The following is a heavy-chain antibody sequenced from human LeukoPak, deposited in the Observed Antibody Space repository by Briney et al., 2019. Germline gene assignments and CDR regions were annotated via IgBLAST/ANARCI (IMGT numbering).Heavy chain of an antibody. CDR3: AKGYSSHYYGMDV. Sequence: PSETLSLTCTVSGGSISSYYWSWIRQPPGKGLEWIGEINHSGSTNYNPSLKSRVTISVDTSKNQFSLKLSSVTAADTAVYYCAKGYSSHYYGMDVWGQGTTVTVSS. D-gene: IGHD6-19*01. J-gene: IGHJ6*02. V-gene: IGHV4-34*01. CDR1: GGSISSYY. CDR2: INHSGST.